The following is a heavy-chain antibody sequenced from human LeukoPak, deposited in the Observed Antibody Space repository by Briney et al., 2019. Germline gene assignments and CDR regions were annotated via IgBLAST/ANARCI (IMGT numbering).Heavy chain of an antibody. V-gene: IGHV1-2*02. Sequence: ASVKVSCKASGFPFTGYFMHWVRQAPGPGLEWMGWINPNSGGTNYAQKFQGRVTMTRDTSISTAYMELSRLRSDDSAVYYCASQESDATMDPGYWGQGTLVTVSS. D-gene: IGHD5-18*01. CDR3: ASQESDATMDPGY. CDR1: GFPFTGYF. J-gene: IGHJ4*02. CDR2: INPNSGGT.